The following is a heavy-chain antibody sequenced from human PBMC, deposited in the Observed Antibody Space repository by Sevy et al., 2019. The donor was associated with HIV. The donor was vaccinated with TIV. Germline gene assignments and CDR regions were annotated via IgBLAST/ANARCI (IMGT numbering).Heavy chain of an antibody. D-gene: IGHD5-12*01. CDR1: GISFFNTW. J-gene: IGHJ4*02. CDR3: CAESWGFFDSGTRYLLPFFDS. CDR2: VKTETDGGTR. V-gene: IGHV3-15*01. Sequence: GGSLRLSCSGSGISFFNTWMSWVRQAPGKGLEWVGRVKTETDGGTREHAAFVKGRFTISRDDSKDTIYLQMNSLQTVDTGVYFRCAESWGFFDSGTRYLLPFFDSWGPGTLVTVSS.